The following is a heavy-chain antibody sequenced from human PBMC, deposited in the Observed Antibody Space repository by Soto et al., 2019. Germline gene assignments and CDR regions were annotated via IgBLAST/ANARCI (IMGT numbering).Heavy chain of an antibody. CDR1: GGTFSSYA. CDR2: IIPIFGTA. J-gene: IGHJ6*02. V-gene: IGHV1-69*13. D-gene: IGHD3-3*01. Sequence: SVKVSCKASGGTFSSYAISWVRQAPGQGLEWMGGIIPIFGTANYAQKFQGRVTITADESTSTAYMELSSLRSEDTAVYYCARGLRITIFGVAEMDVWGQGTTVTVSS. CDR3: ARGLRITIFGVAEMDV.